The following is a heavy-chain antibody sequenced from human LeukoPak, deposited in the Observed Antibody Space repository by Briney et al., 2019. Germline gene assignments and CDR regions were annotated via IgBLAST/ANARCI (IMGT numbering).Heavy chain of an antibody. CDR3: ARDFGGYCSGGSCYSGWSDY. CDR2: ITSTSSYI. V-gene: IGHV3-21*01. J-gene: IGHJ4*02. Sequence: PGGSLRLSCAASGFTFSSYSLNWVRQAPGKGLEWVSSITSTSSYIYYADSVKGRFTISRDNAQNSLYPQMNSLRAEDTAVYYCARDFGGYCSGGSCYSGWSDYWGQGTLITVSS. CDR1: GFTFSSYS. D-gene: IGHD2-15*01.